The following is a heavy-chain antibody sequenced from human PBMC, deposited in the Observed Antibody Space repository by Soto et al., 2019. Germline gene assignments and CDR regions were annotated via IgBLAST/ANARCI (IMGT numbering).Heavy chain of an antibody. CDR1: GFTFSSYA. Sequence: EVQLLESGGGLVQPGGSLRLSCAASGFTFSSYAMNWVRQAPGKGLEWVSTISGSGDIIHSADSVKGRFTISRDNSKNPLDLQMNCLRAEDTAIYYCAKVRAYCSETSCPAFDYWGQGTLVTVSS. CDR3: AKVRAYCSETSCPAFDY. D-gene: IGHD2-2*01. J-gene: IGHJ4*02. V-gene: IGHV3-23*01. CDR2: ISGSGDII.